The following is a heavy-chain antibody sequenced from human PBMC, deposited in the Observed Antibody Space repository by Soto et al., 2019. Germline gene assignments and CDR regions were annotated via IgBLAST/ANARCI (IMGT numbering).Heavy chain of an antibody. CDR3: ARDRPSSNYYDDDGGDAFDI. Sequence: GESLKISCAASGFTVSSNYMSWVRQAPGKGLEWVSVIYSGGSTYYADSVKGRFTISRDNSKNTLYLQMNSLRAEDTAVYYCARDRPSSNYYDDDGGDAFDIWGQGTMVTVSS. CDR2: IYSGGST. V-gene: IGHV3-53*01. D-gene: IGHD3-22*01. CDR1: GFTVSSNY. J-gene: IGHJ3*02.